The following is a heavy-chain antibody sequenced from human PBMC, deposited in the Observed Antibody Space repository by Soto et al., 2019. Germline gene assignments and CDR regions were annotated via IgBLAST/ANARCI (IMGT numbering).Heavy chain of an antibody. CDR3: AKVLSPGRGYCSSTSCPNYYYYYGMDV. D-gene: IGHD2-2*01. CDR1: GFTFSSYG. J-gene: IGHJ6*02. Sequence: HPGGSLRLSCAASGFTFSSYGMHWVRQAPGKGLEWVAVISYDGSNKYYADSVKGRFTISRDNSKNTLYLQMNSLRAEDTAAYYCAKVLSPGRGYCSSTSCPNYYYYYGMDVWGQGTTVTVSS. CDR2: ISYDGSNK. V-gene: IGHV3-30*18.